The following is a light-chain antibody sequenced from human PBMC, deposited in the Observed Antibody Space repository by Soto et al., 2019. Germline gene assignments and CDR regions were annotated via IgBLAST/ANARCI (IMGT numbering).Light chain of an antibody. CDR3: QSYDRSLSGVYV. CDR1: NSNIGADYD. Sequence: QSVLTQPPSVSGAPGQRVTISCTGSNSNIGADYDVHWYHQLPGTAPKLLIHGNNNRPSGVPDRFSGSKSGTSASLAITGLQPEDESDYYCQSYDRSLSGVYVFGTGTKLTVL. J-gene: IGLJ1*01. CDR2: GNN. V-gene: IGLV1-40*01.